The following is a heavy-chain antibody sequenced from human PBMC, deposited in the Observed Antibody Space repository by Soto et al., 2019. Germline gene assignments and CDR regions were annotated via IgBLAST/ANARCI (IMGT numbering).Heavy chain of an antibody. CDR2: IKQDGSEK. Sequence: GGSLRLSCAASGFTFSSYWMSWVRQAPGKGLEWVANIKQDGSEKYYVDSVEGRFTISRDNAKNSLYLQMNSLRAEDTAVYYCARDGGYSYGYPYYYYGMDVWGQGTTVTAP. D-gene: IGHD5-18*01. CDR3: ARDGGYSYGYPYYYYGMDV. J-gene: IGHJ6*02. CDR1: GFTFSSYW. V-gene: IGHV3-7*01.